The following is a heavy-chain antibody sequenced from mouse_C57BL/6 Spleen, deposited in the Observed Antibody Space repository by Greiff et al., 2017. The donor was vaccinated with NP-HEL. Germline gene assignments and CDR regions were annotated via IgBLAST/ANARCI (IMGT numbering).Heavy chain of an antibody. J-gene: IGHJ3*01. CDR3: ARSDSTGAAWFAY. CDR1: GYTFTSYW. Sequence: QVQLQQSGAELVRPGSSVKLSCKASGYTFTSYWLHWVKHMPIQVLEWIGIIHPSDTDTHYNQKFKDKATLTVDKSSSTAYMQLSSLTSEDSAVDYSARSDSTGAAWFAYWGQGTLVTVSA. CDR2: IHPSDTDT. D-gene: IGHD3-2*02. V-gene: IGHV1-52*01.